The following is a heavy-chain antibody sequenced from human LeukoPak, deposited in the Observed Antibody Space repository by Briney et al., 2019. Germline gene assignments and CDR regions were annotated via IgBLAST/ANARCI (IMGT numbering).Heavy chain of an antibody. D-gene: IGHD3-9*01. V-gene: IGHV1-18*01. CDR1: GYTFTNYA. Sequence: GASVNVSCKASGYTFTNYAMHWVRQAPGQGLEWMGWISAYNGNTNYAQKLQGRVTLTPDTSTSTASMELRRLRSDDTAVYYCARDYKMGGLPYDILTGYYREVGFQYYYGMDVWGQGTTVTVSS. CDR3: ARDYKMGGLPYDILTGYYREVGFQYYYGMDV. CDR2: ISAYNGNT. J-gene: IGHJ6*02.